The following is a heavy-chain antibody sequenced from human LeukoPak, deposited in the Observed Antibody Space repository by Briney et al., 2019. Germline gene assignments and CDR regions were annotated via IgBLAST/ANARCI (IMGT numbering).Heavy chain of an antibody. CDR3: AKSTRAVMAMMDV. CDR1: GFTFSNYS. CDR2: ISSRSTYI. V-gene: IGHV3-21*01. Sequence: PGGSLRLSCAASGFTFSNYSMNWVRQAPGKGLEWVSSISSRSTYIYHADSVKGRFTISRDNAKNSLFLQMNSLGAEDTAVYFCAKSTRAVMAMMDVWGKGTTVTISS. J-gene: IGHJ6*04. D-gene: IGHD3-16*01.